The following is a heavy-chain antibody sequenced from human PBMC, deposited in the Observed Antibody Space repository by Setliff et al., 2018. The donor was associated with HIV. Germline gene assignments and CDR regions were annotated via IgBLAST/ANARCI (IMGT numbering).Heavy chain of an antibody. Sequence: SGPTLVNPTQNLTLTCTFSGFSLCENGVSVAWIRQPPGKALEWLARIDWDDDKYHSTSLKTRLTISKDTSKNQVVLTMTNMDPVDTATYFCARTTIAVAATEAFDIWGQGTMVTVSS. V-gene: IGHV2-70*11. D-gene: IGHD6-19*01. J-gene: IGHJ3*02. CDR1: GFSLCENGVS. CDR2: IDWDDDK. CDR3: ARTTIAVAATEAFDI.